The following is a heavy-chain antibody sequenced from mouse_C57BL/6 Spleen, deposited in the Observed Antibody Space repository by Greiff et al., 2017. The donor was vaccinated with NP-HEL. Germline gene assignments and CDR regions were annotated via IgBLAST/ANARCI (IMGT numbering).Heavy chain of an antibody. CDR2: IDPSDSET. CDR3: ARGTTVVGGYCDD. CDR1: GYTFTSYW. D-gene: IGHD1-1*01. V-gene: IGHV1-52*01. Sequence: QVQLQQPGAELVRPGSSVKLSCKASGYTFTSYWMHWVKQRPIQGLEWIGNIDPSDSETHYNQKFKDKATLTVDKSSSTAYMQLSSMTAEDSAVYYCARGTTVVGGYCDDWGQGTTLTVSS. J-gene: IGHJ2*01.